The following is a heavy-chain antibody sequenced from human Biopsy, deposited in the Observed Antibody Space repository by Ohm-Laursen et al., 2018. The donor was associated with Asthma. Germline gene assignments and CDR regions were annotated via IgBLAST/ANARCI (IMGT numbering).Heavy chain of an antibody. D-gene: IGHD2-21*01. J-gene: IGHJ4*02. CDR3: AKDERAYYGSDSKYMQPVPLGD. V-gene: IGHV3-23*01. CDR2: ITGSGGFT. Sequence: GSLRLSRSASGFTFSNYVMSWVRQAPGKALEWVSSITGSGGFTDKAHSVKGRFTISSARSDNTLNLQMNRLTAGVTAVYHCAKDERAYYGSDSKYMQPVPLGDWGQGTVVIVSA. CDR1: GFTFSNYV.